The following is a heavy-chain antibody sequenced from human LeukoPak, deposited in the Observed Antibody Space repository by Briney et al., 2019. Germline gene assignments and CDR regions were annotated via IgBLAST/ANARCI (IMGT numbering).Heavy chain of an antibody. J-gene: IGHJ3*02. CDR2: ISGSGGST. V-gene: IGHV3-23*01. CDR3: AKDRKWELLSRAFDI. Sequence: GGSLRLSVAAPGFTLSGYGRSGFGQAPGKGLEGSSPISGSGGSTYYADSVKGRFTISRDNSKNTLYLQMNSLRAEDTAVYYCAKDRKWELLSRAFDIWGQGTMVTVSS. D-gene: IGHD1-26*01. CDR1: GFTLSGYG.